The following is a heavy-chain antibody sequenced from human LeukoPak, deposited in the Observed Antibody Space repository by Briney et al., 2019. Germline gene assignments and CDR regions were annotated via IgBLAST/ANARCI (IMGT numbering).Heavy chain of an antibody. V-gene: IGHV3-21*04. CDR2: ISYTGTYI. CDR3: VRDRGTYRPIDY. D-gene: IGHD1-26*01. Sequence: PGGSLRLSFAASAFSLSAYNMNWVRQAPGKGLEWVSSISYTGTYIYYADSVKGRFTISRDNAQNSLYLQMNSLRAEGTAIYYCVRDRGTYRPIDYWGQGTLVTVSS. CDR1: AFSLSAYN. J-gene: IGHJ4*02.